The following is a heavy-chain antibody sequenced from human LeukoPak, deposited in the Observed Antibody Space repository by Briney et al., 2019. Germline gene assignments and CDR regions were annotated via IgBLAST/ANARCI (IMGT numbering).Heavy chain of an antibody. V-gene: IGHV3-30-3*01. D-gene: IGHD2-2*02. CDR3: ARGSIVVVPAAIQDNWFDP. CDR1: GFTFSSYA. Sequence: PGGSLRLSCAASGFTFSSYAVHWVRQAPGKGLEWVAVISYDGSNKYYADSVKGRFTISRDNSKNTLYLQMNSLRAEDTAVYYCARGSIVVVPAAIQDNWFDPWGQGTLVTVSS. J-gene: IGHJ5*02. CDR2: ISYDGSNK.